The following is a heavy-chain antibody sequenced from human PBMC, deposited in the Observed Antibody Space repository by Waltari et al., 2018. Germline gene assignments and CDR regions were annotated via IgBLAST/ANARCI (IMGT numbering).Heavy chain of an antibody. CDR1: VYSISRYY. V-gene: IGHV4-59*08. Sequence: QVLLQESGPGLVKSSETLSLTCSVSVYSISRYYWSWIRQAPGKGLEWIGYMSTSGTTKYTPSLKSRVTISVDTSKSQLLLRLRSVTASDTAVYYCARHYGMVVDYYYYYGLDVWGQGTTVTVS. CDR2: MSTSGTT. D-gene: IGHD3-3*01. J-gene: IGHJ6*02. CDR3: ARHYGMVVDYYYYYGLDV.